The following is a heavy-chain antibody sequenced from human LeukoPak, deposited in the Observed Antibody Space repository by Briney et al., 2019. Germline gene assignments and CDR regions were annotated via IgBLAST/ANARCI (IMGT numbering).Heavy chain of an antibody. V-gene: IGHV3-7*01. CDR1: GFTFSRYW. D-gene: IGHD3-22*01. Sequence: SGGSLRLSCAASGFTFSRYWMSWVRQAPGKGLEWVANIKQDGSEKYCVDSVKGRFTISRDNAKNSLYLQMNSLRAGDTAVYYCARGGWLPDYWGQGTLVTVSS. CDR3: ARGGWLPDY. J-gene: IGHJ4*02. CDR2: IKQDGSEK.